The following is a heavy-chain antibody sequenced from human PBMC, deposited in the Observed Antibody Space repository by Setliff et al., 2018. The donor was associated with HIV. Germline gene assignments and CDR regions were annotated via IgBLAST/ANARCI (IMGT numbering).Heavy chain of an antibody. CDR3: ARGHCSGTNCYGVDYYGMDV. CDR1: GGSISSDNW. J-gene: IGHJ6*02. CDR2: IYHSEYT. D-gene: IGHD2-2*01. Sequence: PSETLSLTCAVSGGSISSDNWWTWVRQPPGKGLEWIGEIYHSEYTNYNASLKSRVSMSVAKSKNQFSLKLTSVTAADTAVYYCARGHCSGTNCYGVDYYGMDVWGQGTTVTVSS. V-gene: IGHV4-4*02.